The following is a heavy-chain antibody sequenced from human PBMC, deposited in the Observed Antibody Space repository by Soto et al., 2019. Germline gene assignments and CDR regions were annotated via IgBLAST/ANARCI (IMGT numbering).Heavy chain of an antibody. CDR3: ARDRKGPMD. CDR2: ISSSSSTI. V-gene: IGHV3-48*02. CDR1: GFTFSSYS. Sequence: EVQLVESGGGLVKPGGSLRLSCAASGFTFSSYSMNWVRQAPGKGLAWVSYISSSSSTIYYADSVKGRFTISRDNAKNSLYLKMNSLRDEDTAVYYCARDRKGPMDWGQGTLVTVSS. J-gene: IGHJ4*02. D-gene: IGHD3-10*01.